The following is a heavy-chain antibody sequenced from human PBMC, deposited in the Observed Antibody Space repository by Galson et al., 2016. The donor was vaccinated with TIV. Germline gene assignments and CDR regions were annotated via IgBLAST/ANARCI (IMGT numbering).Heavy chain of an antibody. CDR3: AGDPTSSPRVISHYYYYGMDV. V-gene: IGHV1-2*02. CDR1: GYKFLDYY. J-gene: IGHJ6*02. Sequence: SVKVSCKASGYKFLDYYIHWVRQAPGQGLEWMGWINPNGDGAHPSQRFQGRVTMTKDTSISTAYLEMKRLTSDDTAVYYCAGDPTSSPRVISHYYYYGMDVWGQGPTVIVS. D-gene: IGHD3-3*02. CDR2: INPNGDGA.